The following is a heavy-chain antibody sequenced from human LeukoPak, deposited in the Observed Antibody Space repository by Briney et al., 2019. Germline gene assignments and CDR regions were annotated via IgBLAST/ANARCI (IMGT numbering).Heavy chain of an antibody. J-gene: IGHJ4*02. Sequence: PGGSLRLSCVASGFTVSTHYMSWVRQAPGKGLEWVSAISGSGGSTYYADSVKGRFTISRDNSKNTLYLQMNSLRAEDTAVYYCAKARYCSSTSCYRSSDYWGQGTLVTVSS. CDR2: ISGSGGST. CDR1: GFTVSTHY. V-gene: IGHV3-23*01. CDR3: AKARYCSSTSCYRSSDY. D-gene: IGHD2-2*02.